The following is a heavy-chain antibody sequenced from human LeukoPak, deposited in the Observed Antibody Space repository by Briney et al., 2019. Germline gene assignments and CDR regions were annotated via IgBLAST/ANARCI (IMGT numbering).Heavy chain of an antibody. V-gene: IGHV3-23*01. CDR1: GFTISGYA. Sequence: GGSLRLSCAASGFTISGYAMTWVRQAPGKGLEWVSLISGSATYYADSVKGRFTISRDNSKNTLYLEMKSLRVEDTALFYCAKGPQVGSGYHPDYWGQGTLVTVSS. CDR2: ISGSAT. J-gene: IGHJ4*02. D-gene: IGHD3-22*01. CDR3: AKGPQVGSGYHPDY.